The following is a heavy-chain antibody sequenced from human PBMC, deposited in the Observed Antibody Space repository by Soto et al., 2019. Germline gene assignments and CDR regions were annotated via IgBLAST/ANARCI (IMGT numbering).Heavy chain of an antibody. D-gene: IGHD3-22*01. Sequence: QVQLQESGPGLVKPSETLSLTCTVSGGSISSYYWSWIRQPPGKGLEWIGYIYYSGSTNYNPSLKSRVTISVDTSKNQFSLKLSSVTAADTAVYYCARGGGSADYYSIDYWGQGTLVTVSS. CDR3: ARGGGSADYYSIDY. V-gene: IGHV4-59*01. CDR2: IYYSGST. CDR1: GGSISSYY. J-gene: IGHJ4*02.